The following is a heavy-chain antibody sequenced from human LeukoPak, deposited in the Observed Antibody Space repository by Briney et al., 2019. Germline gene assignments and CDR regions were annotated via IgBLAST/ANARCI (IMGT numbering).Heavy chain of an antibody. CDR1: GYTFTGYY. D-gene: IGHD6-19*01. CDR3: ARDLTPTSGWTYDAFDI. J-gene: IGHJ3*02. CDR2: INLNSGGT. Sequence: GSVRVSSKASGYTFTGYYMHWVRQAPGQGLEWMGRINLNSGGTTYAQKFQGRVNMTRDTSVSTAYMELSRLRSDDTAVYYCARDLTPTSGWTYDAFDIWGQGTMVTVSS. V-gene: IGHV1-2*06.